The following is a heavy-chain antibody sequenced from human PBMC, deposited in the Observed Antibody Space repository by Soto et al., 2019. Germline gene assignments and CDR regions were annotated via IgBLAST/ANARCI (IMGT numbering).Heavy chain of an antibody. CDR1: GFPFSSYW. J-gene: IGHJ5*02. Sequence: AGSLRLSCAASGFPFSSYWMHLVRPAPGKGLVWVARIHDDGSITNYADSVKGRFTISRDNSKSTVYLELNNLSAEDTAVYHCAKNQGVELVPLATVDWFDPWGQGSVVTVSA. CDR2: IHDDGSIT. D-gene: IGHD1-26*01. CDR3: AKNQGVELVPLATVDWFDP. V-gene: IGHV3-74*01.